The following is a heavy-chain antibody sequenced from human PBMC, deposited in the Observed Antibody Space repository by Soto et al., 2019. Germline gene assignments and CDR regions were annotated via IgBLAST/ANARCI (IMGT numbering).Heavy chain of an antibody. CDR1: GGTFSSYA. CDR2: IIPIFGTA. J-gene: IGHJ4*02. V-gene: IGHV1-69*06. Sequence: VASVKVSCKASGGTFSSYAISWVRQAPGQGLEWMGGIIPIFGTANYAQKFQGRVTITADKSTSTAYMELSSLRSEDTAVYYCARSDGRYYYDSSGYYNYWGQGTLVTVSS. D-gene: IGHD3-22*01. CDR3: ARSDGRYYYDSSGYYNY.